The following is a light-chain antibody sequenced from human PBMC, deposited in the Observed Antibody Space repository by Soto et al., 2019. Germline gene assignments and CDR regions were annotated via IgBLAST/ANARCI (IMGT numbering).Light chain of an antibody. CDR2: GAS. J-gene: IGKJ2*01. V-gene: IGKV3-20*01. Sequence: EIVLTQSPGTLSLSPGERATLSCRASQSVSSSSYLAWYQQKPGQAPRLLIYGASSRATGIPDRFSGSGSATDYTITISSLEPEDFEVYYCRKYGSSPSYTFGQGTKLEIK. CDR1: QSVSSSSY. CDR3: RKYGSSPSYT.